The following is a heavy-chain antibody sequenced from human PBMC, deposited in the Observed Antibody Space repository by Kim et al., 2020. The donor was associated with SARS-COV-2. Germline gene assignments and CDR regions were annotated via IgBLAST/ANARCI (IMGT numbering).Heavy chain of an antibody. CDR1: GFTFSSYW. J-gene: IGHJ3*02. CDR3: ARTYYYDSSGYYWSTPPAGADAFDI. V-gene: IGHV3-74*01. Sequence: GGSLRLSCAASGFTFSSYWMHWVRQAPGKGLVWVSRINSDGSSTSYADSVKGRFTISRDNAKNTLYLQMNSLRAEDTAVYYCARTYYYDSSGYYWSTPPAGADAFDIWGQGTMVTVSS. CDR2: INSDGSST. D-gene: IGHD3-22*01.